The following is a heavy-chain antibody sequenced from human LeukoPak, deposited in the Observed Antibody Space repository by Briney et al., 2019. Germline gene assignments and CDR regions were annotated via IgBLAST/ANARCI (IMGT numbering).Heavy chain of an antibody. J-gene: IGHJ4*02. V-gene: IGHV3-15*01. Sequence: GGSLRLSCAASGFTFSKAWMNWVRQAPGKGLDWIGRIKTITDGGTPDYAAPVKGRFTIPRDDSKNTLYLQMNSLKTEDTAVYYCTTEADFWSGYFSYYFDYWGQGTLVTVSS. CDR2: IKTITDGGTP. CDR3: TTEADFWSGYFSYYFDY. CDR1: GFTFSKAW. D-gene: IGHD3-3*01.